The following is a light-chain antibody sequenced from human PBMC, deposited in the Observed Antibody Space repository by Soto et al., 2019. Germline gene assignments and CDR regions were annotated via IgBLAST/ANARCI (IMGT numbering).Light chain of an antibody. J-gene: IGLJ1*01. Sequence: QSALTQPASVSGSPGQSITISCPGTSSDVGSYIFVSWHQQHPGKAPKLIIYTVSSRPSGVSYRFSGSKSGNTASLTISGLQAEDEADYYCSSYTTNSSYVFGTGTKVTVL. CDR3: SSYTTNSSYV. V-gene: IGLV2-14*03. CDR2: TVS. CDR1: SSDVGSYIF.